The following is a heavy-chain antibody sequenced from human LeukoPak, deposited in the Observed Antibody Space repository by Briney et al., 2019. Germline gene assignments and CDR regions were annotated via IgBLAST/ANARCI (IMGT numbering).Heavy chain of an antibody. V-gene: IGHV1-8*02. CDR1: GYSFTSFD. D-gene: IGHD5/OR15-5a*01. CDR3: ARLGRALVSNLFDY. CDR2: MNPNNGNA. Sequence: GASVKVSCKASGYSFTSFDINWVRQATGQGLEWMGWMNPNNGNAGYAQKFQGRITITRDTSRSTAYMELCSLSSEDTAVYYCARLGRALVSNLFDYWGQGTLVTVSS. J-gene: IGHJ4*02.